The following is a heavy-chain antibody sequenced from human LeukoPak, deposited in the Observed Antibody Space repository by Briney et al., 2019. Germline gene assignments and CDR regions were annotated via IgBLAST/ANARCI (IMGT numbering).Heavy chain of an antibody. CDR2: IIPIFGTA. CDR3: ARPIAEGIYYGMDV. V-gene: IGHV1-69*06. D-gene: IGHD6-13*01. J-gene: IGHJ6*04. Sequence: SVKVSCKASGGTFSSYAISWVRQAPGQGLEWMGGIIPIFGTANYAQKFQGRVTITADKSTSTAYMELSSLRSEDTAVYYCARPIAEGIYYGMDVWGKGTTVTVSS. CDR1: GGTFSSYA.